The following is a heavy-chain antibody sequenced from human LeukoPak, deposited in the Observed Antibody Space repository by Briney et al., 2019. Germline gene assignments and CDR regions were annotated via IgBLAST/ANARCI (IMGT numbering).Heavy chain of an antibody. D-gene: IGHD6-13*01. J-gene: IGHJ4*02. V-gene: IGHV3-30*04. Sequence: GRSLRLSCAASGFTFSSYAMHWVRQAPGKGLDWVAVISYDGRNKYYADSVKGRFTISRDNSKNTLYLQMNSLRAEDTAVYYCARDGGSSWYFDYWGQGTLVTVSS. CDR1: GFTFSSYA. CDR3: ARDGGSSWYFDY. CDR2: ISYDGRNK.